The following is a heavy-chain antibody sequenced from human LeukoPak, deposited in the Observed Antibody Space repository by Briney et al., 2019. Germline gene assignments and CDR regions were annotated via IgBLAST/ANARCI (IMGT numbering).Heavy chain of an antibody. J-gene: IGHJ4*02. D-gene: IGHD3-22*01. CDR3: ARGLDYYDSSGYYSPPDY. CDR1: GYTFTGYY. CDR2: INPNSGGT. V-gene: IGHV1-2*06. Sequence: ASVKVSCKASGYTFTGYYMHWVRQAPGQGLEWMGRINPNSGGTNYAQKFQGRVTMTTDTSTSTAYMELRSLRSDDTAVYYCARGLDYYDSSGYYSPPDYWGQGTLVTVSS.